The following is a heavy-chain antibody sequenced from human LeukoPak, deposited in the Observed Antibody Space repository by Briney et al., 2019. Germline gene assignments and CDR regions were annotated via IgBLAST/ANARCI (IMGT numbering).Heavy chain of an antibody. Sequence: SETLSLTCAVSGYSISSGYYWGWIRPPPGKGLEWIGSIYHSRSTYYNPSLKSRVTISVDTSKNQFSLKLSSVTAADTAVYYCASGRFLEWLSFDYWGQGTLVTVSS. D-gene: IGHD3-3*01. V-gene: IGHV4-38-2*01. J-gene: IGHJ4*02. CDR2: IYHSRST. CDR3: ASGRFLEWLSFDY. CDR1: GYSISSGYY.